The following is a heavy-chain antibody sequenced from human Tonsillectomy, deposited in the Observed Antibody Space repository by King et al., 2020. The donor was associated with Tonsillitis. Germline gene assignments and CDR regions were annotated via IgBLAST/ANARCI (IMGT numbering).Heavy chain of an antibody. J-gene: IGHJ4*02. V-gene: IGHV3-30-3*01. D-gene: IGHD1-26*01. CDR2: ISYDGSNK. Sequence: VQLVESGGGVVQPGRSLRLSCAASGFTFSSYAIHWVRQAPGKGLEWVAVISYDGSNKYYADSVKGRFTISRDNSKNTLYLQMNSLRAEDTAVYYCARDILSGGLYVGVFDYWGQGTLVTVSS. CDR1: GFTFSSYA. CDR3: ARDILSGGLYVGVFDY.